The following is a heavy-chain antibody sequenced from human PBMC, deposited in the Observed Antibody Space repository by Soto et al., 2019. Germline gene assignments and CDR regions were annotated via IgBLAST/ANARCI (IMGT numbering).Heavy chain of an antibody. CDR3: AKQATVTCRRESASDI. Sequence: EVQLVESGGGLVQPGRSLKLSCAASGFTFDDYAMHWVRQAPGKGLVWVSGISWNSGSIGYADSVKGRFTISRDNAKNSLFLQMNSLRAEDTALYYCAKQATVTCRRESASDIWCQGTMLTVSS. V-gene: IGHV3-9*01. D-gene: IGHD4-17*01. CDR2: ISWNSGSI. J-gene: IGHJ3*02. CDR1: GFTFDDYA.